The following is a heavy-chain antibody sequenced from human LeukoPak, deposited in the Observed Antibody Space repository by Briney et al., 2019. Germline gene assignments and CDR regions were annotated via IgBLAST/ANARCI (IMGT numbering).Heavy chain of an antibody. Sequence: GGSLRLSCAASGFTFSSYWMHWVRQAPGKGLVWVSRINTDGSSTSYADSVKGRFTISRDNAKNTLYLQMNSLRAEDTAVYYCAKESYDSSGYPYRGPGTLVTVSS. V-gene: IGHV3-74*01. J-gene: IGHJ4*02. CDR3: AKESYDSSGYPY. CDR1: GFTFSSYW. CDR2: INTDGSST. D-gene: IGHD3-22*01.